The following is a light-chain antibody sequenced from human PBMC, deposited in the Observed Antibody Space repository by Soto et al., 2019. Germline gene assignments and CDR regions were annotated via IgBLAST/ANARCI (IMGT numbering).Light chain of an antibody. J-gene: IGKJ5*01. CDR1: QSISNY. V-gene: IGKV1-39*01. Sequence: DIEMTQSPSPLSASVGDRVTITWRASQSISNYLNWYQQKPGKAPKLLIYSTSTLQSGVPSRFSGSGSGTQFTLTISTLQPEDFATYYCQQNYRTPVTFGQGTRLEIK. CDR3: QQNYRTPVT. CDR2: STS.